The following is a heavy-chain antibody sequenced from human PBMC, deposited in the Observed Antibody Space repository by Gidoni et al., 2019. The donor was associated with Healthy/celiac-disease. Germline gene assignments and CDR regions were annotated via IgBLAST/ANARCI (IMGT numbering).Heavy chain of an antibody. CDR1: GDSVSRNSVA. Sequence: QVQLQQAGPGLVKPSQTPAVTDGISGDSVSRNSVAWHGIRQSPSRCLEWLARPYYRSRWYHDSAVSVNGRIPITPDTSKNQFSLQVNSVTADDTAVYYCAWELSGAWFDPWRQGTLVSVSS. CDR3: AWELSGAWFDP. J-gene: IGHJ5*02. V-gene: IGHV6-1*01. D-gene: IGHD3-10*01. CDR2: PYYRSRWYH.